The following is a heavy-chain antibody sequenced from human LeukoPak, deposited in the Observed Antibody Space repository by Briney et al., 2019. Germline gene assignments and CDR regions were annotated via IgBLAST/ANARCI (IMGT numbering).Heavy chain of an antibody. J-gene: IGHJ5*02. CDR2: IYYSGST. CDR3: ARVGDIEFWFDP. Sequence: PSETLSLTCTVSGGSISSYYWSWIRQPPGKGLEWIGYIYYSGSTNYNPSLKSRVTISVDTSKNQFSLKLSSVTAADTAVYYCARVGDIEFWFDPWGQGTLVTVSS. V-gene: IGHV4-59*01. D-gene: IGHD2-15*01. CDR1: GGSISSYY.